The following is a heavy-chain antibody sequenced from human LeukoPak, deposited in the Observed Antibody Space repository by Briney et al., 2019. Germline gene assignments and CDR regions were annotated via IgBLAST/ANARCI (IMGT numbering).Heavy chain of an antibody. V-gene: IGHV4-34*01. J-gene: IGHJ4*02. Sequence: SETLSLTCAVYGGSFSGYYWSWIRQPPGKGLEWIGEINHSGSTNYNPSLKSRVTISVDTSKNQFSLELSSVTAADTAVYYCARGFYDFWSGYYIPYWRIYFDYWGPGTLVTVSS. CDR1: GGSFSGYY. CDR2: INHSGST. CDR3: ARGFYDFWSGYYIPYWRIYFDY. D-gene: IGHD3-3*01.